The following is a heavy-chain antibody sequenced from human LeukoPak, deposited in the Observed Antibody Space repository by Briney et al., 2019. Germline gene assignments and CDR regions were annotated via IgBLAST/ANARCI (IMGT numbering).Heavy chain of an antibody. V-gene: IGHV2-5*02. CDR2: IYWDDDK. D-gene: IGHD3-16*02. CDR3: AHSLRVWGSYRYTVPHFGY. J-gene: IGHJ4*02. Sequence: SGPTLVKPTQTLTLTCTFSGFSLSTSGVGVGWIRQPPGKALEWLALIYWDDDKRYSPSLKSRLTITKDTSKNQVVLTMTNMDPVDTATYYCAHSLRVWGSYRYTVPHFGYWGQGTLVTVSS. CDR1: GFSLSTSGVG.